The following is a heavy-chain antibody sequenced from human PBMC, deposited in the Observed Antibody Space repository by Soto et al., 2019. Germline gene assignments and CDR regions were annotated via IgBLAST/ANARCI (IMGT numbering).Heavy chain of an antibody. D-gene: IGHD5-12*01. Sequence: LGESLKISCKASGYDFARTWIGWVRQLPGKGLDWLGIIYPGDSETRYSPSFRGQVTFSVDMSTSTAYLQWSSLKTSDIAIYYCARLVGAYDSYFDHWGQGTRVTVSS. J-gene: IGHJ4*02. V-gene: IGHV5-51*01. CDR3: ARLVGAYDSYFDH. CDR2: IYPGDSET. CDR1: GYDFARTW.